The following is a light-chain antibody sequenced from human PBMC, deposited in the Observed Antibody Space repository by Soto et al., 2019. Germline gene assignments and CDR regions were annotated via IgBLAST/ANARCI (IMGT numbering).Light chain of an antibody. CDR2: WAS. V-gene: IGKV4-1*01. CDR3: QQYLHTPLT. J-gene: IGKJ4*01. CDR1: QSVLYSSNNKNY. Sequence: DNVMTQSPDSLAVSLGERATINCKSNQSVLYSSNNKNYLAWYQQKPGQPPKLLIYWASTRESGVPDRFSGSGSGTDFTLTISSLQAEDVAIYYCQQYLHTPLTFGGGTKVEIK.